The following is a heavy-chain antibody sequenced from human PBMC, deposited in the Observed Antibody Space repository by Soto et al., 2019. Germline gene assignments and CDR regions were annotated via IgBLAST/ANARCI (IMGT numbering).Heavy chain of an antibody. V-gene: IGHV3-23*01. Sequence: PGRSLRLSCAASGFTFSSYPMSLGRPAPGQGLEWVSAISGSGGSTYYADSVKGRFTISRDNSKNTLYLQMNSLRAEDTAVYYCANTMIVGALYYYYGMDVWGQGTTVTVSS. CDR3: ANTMIVGALYYYYGMDV. D-gene: IGHD3-22*01. CDR2: ISGSGGST. J-gene: IGHJ6*02. CDR1: GFTFSSYP.